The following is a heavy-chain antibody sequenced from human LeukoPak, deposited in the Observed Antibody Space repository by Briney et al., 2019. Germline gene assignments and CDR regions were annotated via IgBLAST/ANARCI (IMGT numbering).Heavy chain of an antibody. CDR1: GFTFSNAW. D-gene: IGHD6-13*01. V-gene: IGHV3-15*01. CDR2: IKTKDDGGTT. J-gene: IGHJ5*02. CDR3: TTDSSTWKQYIWFDP. Sequence: PGGSLRLSCAASGFTFSNAWMSWVRQAAGKGLEWVGRIKTKDDGGTTDYDAPVKGRFTNSRDDSKNTLYLQMNSLKTEDSAVYYCTTDSSTWKQYIWFDPWGQGTLVTVSS.